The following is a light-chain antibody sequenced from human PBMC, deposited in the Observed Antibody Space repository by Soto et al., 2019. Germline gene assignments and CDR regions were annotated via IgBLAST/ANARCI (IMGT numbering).Light chain of an antibody. J-gene: IGKJ1*01. CDR2: DAS. CDR3: QQYEKWPPTT. Sequence: EILMTQSPATLAASPGERATLSCRASQSVGSKLAWYQQKPGQPPRLVMFDASIRATGVPARFSGGGSGTEFTLTISSLHSEDFALYYCQQYEKWPPTTFGQGTKVEIK. V-gene: IGKV3-15*01. CDR1: QSVGSK.